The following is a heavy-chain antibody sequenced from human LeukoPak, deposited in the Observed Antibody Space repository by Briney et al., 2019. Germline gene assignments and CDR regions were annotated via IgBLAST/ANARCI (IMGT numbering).Heavy chain of an antibody. Sequence: GASVKVSCEASGYTFTNYYFHWVRQAPGQGLEWMGIINPSGGNTNYAQKFQGRVTMTRDTSTSTVYMELSSLRSEDTAVYYCARGGRGSYFYYFDYWGQGTLVTVSS. J-gene: IGHJ4*02. D-gene: IGHD1-26*01. V-gene: IGHV1-46*01. CDR3: ARGGRGSYFYYFDY. CDR1: GYTFTNYY. CDR2: INPSGGNT.